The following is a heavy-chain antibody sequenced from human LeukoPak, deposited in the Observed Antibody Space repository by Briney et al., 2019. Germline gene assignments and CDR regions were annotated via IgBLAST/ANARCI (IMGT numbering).Heavy chain of an antibody. V-gene: IGHV3-21*01. J-gene: IGHJ4*02. CDR2: ISSSSSYI. D-gene: IGHD3-9*01. CDR3: ARDREAYYDILTGPIDY. Sequence: GGSLRLSCAASGFTFSSYSMNRVRQAPGKGLEWVSSISSSSSYIYYADSVKGRFTISRDNAKNSLYLQMNSLRAEDTAVYYCARDREAYYDILTGPIDYWGQGTLVTVSS. CDR1: GFTFSSYS.